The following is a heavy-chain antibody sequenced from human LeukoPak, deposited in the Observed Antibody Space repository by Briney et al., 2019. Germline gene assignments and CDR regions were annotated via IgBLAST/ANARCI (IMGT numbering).Heavy chain of an antibody. Sequence: GGSLRLSCAASGFTFSTYAMSWVRQAPGKGLDWVSTISDGGSDTHYADSVKGRFTISRDNSKNTLYLQMNTLRAEDTAVYYCAKALYGDYGRFDYWGQGTLVTVSS. D-gene: IGHD4-17*01. J-gene: IGHJ4*02. CDR1: GFTFSTYA. V-gene: IGHV3-23*01. CDR2: ISDGGSDT. CDR3: AKALYGDYGRFDY.